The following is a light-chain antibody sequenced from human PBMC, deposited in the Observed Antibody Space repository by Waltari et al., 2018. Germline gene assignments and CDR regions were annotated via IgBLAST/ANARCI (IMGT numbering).Light chain of an antibody. Sequence: QSALTQPASVSGSPGRSITISCTGTSSDVGGYNYVSWYQQHPGKAPKLMIYEVSSRPSGVSNRFSGSKSGNTASLTISGLQAEDEADYYCSSYTSSSTLNVFGTGTKVTVL. CDR1: SSDVGGYNY. CDR3: SSYTSSSTLNV. V-gene: IGLV2-14*01. J-gene: IGLJ1*01. CDR2: EVS.